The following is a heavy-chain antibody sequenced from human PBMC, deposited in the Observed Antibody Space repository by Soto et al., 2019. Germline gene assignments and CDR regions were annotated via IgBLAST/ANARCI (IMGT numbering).Heavy chain of an antibody. D-gene: IGHD3-3*02. CDR1: GGSISSGYY. CDR2: IYYSGNT. J-gene: IGHJ6*02. V-gene: IGHV4-31*03. CDR3: LRDAPLALCEPNSMEV. Sequence: SETLSLTCPVSGGSISSGYYWSWIRQHPVKGLEWIGYIYYSGNTYCNRSLKSRVSISFDTSKSQFSLKLDSVTAADTAVYYSLRDAPLALCEPNSMEVWGQGPPVTVS.